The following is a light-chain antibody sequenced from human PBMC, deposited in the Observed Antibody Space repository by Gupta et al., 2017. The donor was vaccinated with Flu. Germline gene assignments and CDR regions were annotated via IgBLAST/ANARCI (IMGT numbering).Light chain of an antibody. CDR1: QDISNY. V-gene: IGKV1-27*01. J-gene: IGKJ2*02. CDR3: QKYTSAPQGCT. CDR2: AAS. Sequence: DIQMTQSPSSLSASVGDRVTITCRASQDISNYLAGYQQKPGKVPKLLIYAASTLQSGVPSRFSGGASGTDFTLTIRNLQPEDVATYYWQKYTSAPQGCTFGRGTKVEIK.